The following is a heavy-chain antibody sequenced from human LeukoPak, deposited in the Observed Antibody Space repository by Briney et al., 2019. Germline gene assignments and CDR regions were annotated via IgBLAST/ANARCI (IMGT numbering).Heavy chain of an antibody. J-gene: IGHJ5*02. CDR2: IYTSGST. CDR3: ARGVEDIVVPEDNWFDP. Sequence: SETLSLTCTVSGGSISSGSYYWSWIRQPAGKGLEWIGRIYTSGSTNYNPSLKSRVTISVDTSKNQFSLKLSSVTAADTAVCYCARGVEDIVVPEDNWFDPWGQGTLVTVSS. CDR1: GGSISSGSYY. D-gene: IGHD2-2*01. V-gene: IGHV4-61*02.